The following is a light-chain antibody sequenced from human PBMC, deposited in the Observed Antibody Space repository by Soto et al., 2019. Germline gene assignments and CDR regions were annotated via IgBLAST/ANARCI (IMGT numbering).Light chain of an antibody. CDR1: QGISTY. Sequence: DIQMTQSPSSLSASVGDRATITCRASQGISTYLVWYQQKPGTDPKLLIFAASTFQSGVPSRFSGSGSGTDFTLTISSLQPEDVATYYCQNYSGAPWTFGQVTKVEIK. CDR3: QNYSGAPWT. V-gene: IGKV1-27*01. CDR2: AAS. J-gene: IGKJ1*01.